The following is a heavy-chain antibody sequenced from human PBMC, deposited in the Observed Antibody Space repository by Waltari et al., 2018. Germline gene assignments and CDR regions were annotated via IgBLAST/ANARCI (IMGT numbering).Heavy chain of an antibody. V-gene: IGHV4-59*01. Sequence: QVQLQESGPGLVKPSETLSLTCTVSGGSISSYYWSWIRQPPGKGLEWIGYIYYSGSTNYNPALKSRVTISVDTSKTQFSLKLSSVTAADTAVYYCARDLGVGVPAAANWFDPWGQGTLVTVSS. CDR3: ARDLGVGVPAAANWFDP. D-gene: IGHD2-2*01. CDR2: IYYSGST. J-gene: IGHJ5*02. CDR1: GGSISSYY.